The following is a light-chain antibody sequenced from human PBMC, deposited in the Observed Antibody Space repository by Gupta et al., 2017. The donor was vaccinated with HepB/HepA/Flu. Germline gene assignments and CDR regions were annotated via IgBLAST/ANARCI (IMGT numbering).Light chain of an antibody. CDR1: QDIDNY. V-gene: IGKV1-33*01. J-gene: IGKJ4*01. Sequence: DIQMTQSPSSLSAFVGDRVTITCQASQDIDNYLNWYHQKPGKAPKLLLYDASKLQTGVPSRFSGSGSGTDFSLTISRLQPEDIGTYYCQQVHNLPITFGWGTKVEI. CDR2: DAS. CDR3: QQVHNLPIT.